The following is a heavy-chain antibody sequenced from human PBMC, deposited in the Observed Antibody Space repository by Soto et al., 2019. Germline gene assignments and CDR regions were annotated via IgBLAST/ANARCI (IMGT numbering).Heavy chain of an antibody. CDR1: GFTFSSYG. Sequence: GGSLRLSCAASGFTFSSYGMHWVRQAPGKGLEWVAVIWYDGSNKYYADSVKGRFTISRDNSKNTLYLQMNSLRAEDTAVYYCASDLLDIAAAGRDYYYGMDVWGQGTTVTVSS. CDR3: ASDLLDIAAAGRDYYYGMDV. D-gene: IGHD6-13*01. CDR2: IWYDGSNK. V-gene: IGHV3-33*01. J-gene: IGHJ6*02.